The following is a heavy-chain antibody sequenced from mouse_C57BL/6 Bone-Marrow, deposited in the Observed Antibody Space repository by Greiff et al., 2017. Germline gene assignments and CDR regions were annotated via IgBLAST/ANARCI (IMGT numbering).Heavy chain of an antibody. D-gene: IGHD4-1*01. Sequence: VHLVEPGPGLVKPSQSLFLTCSITGFPITSGYYWIWIRQSPGKPLEWMGYITHSGETFYNPSLQSPISITRETSKNQFFLQLNSVTTEDTAMYYSAGDTGWEFAYWGQGTLVTVSA. J-gene: IGHJ3*01. CDR3: AGDTGWEFAY. CDR1: GFPITSGYY. CDR2: ITHSGET. V-gene: IGHV12-3*01.